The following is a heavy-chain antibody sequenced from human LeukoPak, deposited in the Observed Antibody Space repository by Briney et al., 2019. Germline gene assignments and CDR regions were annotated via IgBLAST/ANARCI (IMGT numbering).Heavy chain of an antibody. CDR3: ARGPSGYHNT. Sequence: GGSLRLSCAASGFIFTPYEMNWVRQAPGKGLEWVSYISSTGITTYYADSVKGRFTISRDNAKNSLFLRMNSLRAEDTAVYYCARGPSGYHNTGGQGTLVTVSS. D-gene: IGHD5-12*01. V-gene: IGHV3-48*03. J-gene: IGHJ4*02. CDR1: GFIFTPYE. CDR2: ISSTGITT.